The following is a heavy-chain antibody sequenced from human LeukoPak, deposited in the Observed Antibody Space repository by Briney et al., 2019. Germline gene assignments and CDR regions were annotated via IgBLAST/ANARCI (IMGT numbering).Heavy chain of an antibody. J-gene: IGHJ4*02. CDR1: GFTFSDYC. D-gene: IGHD3-22*01. Sequence: PGGSLRLSCAGSGFTFSDYCMSWIRQAPGKGLEWVSYISSSGSTIYYADSVKGRFTISRDNAKSSLYLQVNSLRAEDTAVYYCAKGYYYDSSGYYYWGVFDYWGQGTLVTVSS. V-gene: IGHV3-11*01. CDR2: ISSSGSTI. CDR3: AKGYYYDSSGYYYWGVFDY.